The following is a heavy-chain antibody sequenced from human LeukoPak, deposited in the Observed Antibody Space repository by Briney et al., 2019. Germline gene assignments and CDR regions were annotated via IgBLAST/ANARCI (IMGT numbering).Heavy chain of an antibody. CDR1: GYTFTSYG. CDR2: ISAYNGNT. CDR3: ARAPDYDFWRLNWFDP. J-gene: IGHJ5*02. Sequence: GASVKVSCKASGYTFTSYGISWVRQAPGQGLEWMGWISAYNGNTNYAQKLQGRVTMTTDTSTSTAYMELRSLKSDDTAVYYCARAPDYDFWRLNWFDPWGQGTLVTVSS. V-gene: IGHV1-18*01. D-gene: IGHD3-3*01.